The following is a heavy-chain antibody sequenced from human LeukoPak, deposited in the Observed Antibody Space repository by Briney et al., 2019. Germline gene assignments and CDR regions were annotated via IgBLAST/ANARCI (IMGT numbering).Heavy chain of an antibody. D-gene: IGHD5-18*01. CDR2: INAGNGNT. CDR1: GYTFTSYA. J-gene: IGHJ4*02. V-gene: IGHV1-3*01. Sequence: ASVKVSCKASGYTFTSYAMHWVRQAPGQRLEWMGWINAGNGNTKYSQKFQGRVTITRDTSASTAYMELSSLRSEDAAVYYCARVYRDTARFDYWGQGTLVTVSS. CDR3: ARVYRDTARFDY.